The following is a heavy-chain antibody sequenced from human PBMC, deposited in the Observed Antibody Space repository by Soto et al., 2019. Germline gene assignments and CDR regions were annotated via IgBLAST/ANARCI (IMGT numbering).Heavy chain of an antibody. CDR1: GFTFSNAW. CDR2: IKSKTDGGTT. Sequence: PGGSLRLSCAASGFTFSNAWMSWVRQAPGKGLEWVGRIKSKTDGGTTDYAAPVKGRFTISRDDSKNTLYLQMNSLKTEDTAVYYCTTVPETIVVVPVGRGYYGMDVWGQGTTVTVSS. J-gene: IGHJ6*02. CDR3: TTVPETIVVVPVGRGYYGMDV. D-gene: IGHD2-2*01. V-gene: IGHV3-15*01.